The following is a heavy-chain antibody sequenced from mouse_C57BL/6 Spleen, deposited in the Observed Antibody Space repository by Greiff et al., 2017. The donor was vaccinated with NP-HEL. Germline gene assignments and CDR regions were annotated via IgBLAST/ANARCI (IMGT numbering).Heavy chain of an antibody. D-gene: IGHD4-1*01. V-gene: IGHV1-82*01. CDR3: ARSVTGTEAMDY. CDR1: GYAFSSSW. CDR2: IYPGDGDT. Sequence: QVQLQQSGPELVKPGASVKISCKASGYAFSSSWMNWVKQRPGKGLEWIGRIYPGDGDTNYNGKFKGKATLTAAKSSSTAYMQLSSLTSEDSAVYFCARSVTGTEAMDYWGQGTSVTVSS. J-gene: IGHJ4*01.